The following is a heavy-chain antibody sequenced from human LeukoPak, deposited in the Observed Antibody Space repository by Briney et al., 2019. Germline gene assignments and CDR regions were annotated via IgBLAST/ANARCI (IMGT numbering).Heavy chain of an antibody. CDR3: ARDWYHAIDY. J-gene: IGHJ4*02. D-gene: IGHD2-2*01. CDR2: IESDGRRT. Sequence: GRSLRLSCAASGFTFSITWMHWVRQVPGKELVWVARIESDGRRTTYAESVKGRFTISRDNAKNTLYLEMNSLRVEDTAVYYCARDWYHAIDYWGQGTLVTVSS. V-gene: IGHV3-74*03. CDR1: GFTFSITW.